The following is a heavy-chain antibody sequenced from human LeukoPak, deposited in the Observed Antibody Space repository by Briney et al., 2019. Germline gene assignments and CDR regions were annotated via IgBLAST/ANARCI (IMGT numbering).Heavy chain of an antibody. CDR1: GGSFSAYY. CDR2: INHSGSA. J-gene: IGHJ4*02. CDR3: ARGQGTVTTH. Sequence: SETLSLTCAVSGGSFSAYYWTWIRQPPGKGLEWIGEINHSGSANYNPSLKSRVTISLDTSKNQLSLKLSSVTAADTAVYYCARGQGTVTTHWGQGTLVAVSS. D-gene: IGHD4-17*01. V-gene: IGHV4-34*01.